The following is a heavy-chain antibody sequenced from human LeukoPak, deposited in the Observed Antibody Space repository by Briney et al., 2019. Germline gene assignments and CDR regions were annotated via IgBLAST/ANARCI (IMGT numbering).Heavy chain of an antibody. Sequence: GGSLRLSCAASGFTFSDYYMSWIRQAPVKGLEWVSYISGGSSTIYYADSLKGRFTVSRDNAKNSLYLLMNSLRAEDTAVYYCARRGSGRHFDFWGQGTLVTISS. V-gene: IGHV3-11*01. J-gene: IGHJ4*02. D-gene: IGHD2-15*01. CDR2: ISGGSSTI. CDR3: ARRGSGRHFDF. CDR1: GFTFSDYY.